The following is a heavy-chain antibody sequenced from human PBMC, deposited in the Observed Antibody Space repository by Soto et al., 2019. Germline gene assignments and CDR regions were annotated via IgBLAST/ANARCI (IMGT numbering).Heavy chain of an antibody. V-gene: IGHV3-7*01. D-gene: IGHD3-3*01. CDR2: IKHDGTEK. CDR3: ARGRSYYDFWHIIEPTPFDN. CDR1: GFTFITHW. Sequence: EVQLVESGGGLVQPGGSLTLSCSASGFTFITHWMIWVRQSPGKGLEWLANIKHDGTEKKYVDSVKGRFTVSRDNVENSLYLQMNSLRVDDTAVYFCARGRSYYDFWHIIEPTPFDNWGQGTLVTGSS. J-gene: IGHJ4*02.